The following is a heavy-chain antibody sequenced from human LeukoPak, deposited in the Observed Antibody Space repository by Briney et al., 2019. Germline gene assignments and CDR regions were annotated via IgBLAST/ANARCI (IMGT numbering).Heavy chain of an antibody. D-gene: IGHD2-2*01. J-gene: IGHJ4*02. CDR2: ISTGSSTI. V-gene: IGHV3-48*04. CDR1: GFTFSSYS. CDR3: ARDWYHAIDY. Sequence: GGSLRLSCAASGFTFSSYSMNWVRRAPGKGLEWVSHISTGSSTIYYADSVKGRFTISRDNAKNTLYLQMNSLRAEDTAVYYCARDWYHAIDYWGQGTLVTVSS.